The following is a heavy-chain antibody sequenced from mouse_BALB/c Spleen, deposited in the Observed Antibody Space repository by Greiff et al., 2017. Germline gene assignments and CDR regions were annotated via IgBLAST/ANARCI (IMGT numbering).Heavy chain of an antibody. CDR2: IFPGSGNT. CDR1: GYSFTSYY. J-gene: IGHJ3*01. Sequence: QVHVKQSGPELVKPGASVKISCKASGYSFTSYYIHWVKQRPGQGLEWIGWIFPGSGNTKYNEKFKGKATLTADTSSSTAYMQLSSLTSEDSAVYFCARGEGNPAWFAYWGQGTLVTVSA. CDR3: ARGEGNPAWFAY. V-gene: IGHV1-66*01. D-gene: IGHD2-1*01.